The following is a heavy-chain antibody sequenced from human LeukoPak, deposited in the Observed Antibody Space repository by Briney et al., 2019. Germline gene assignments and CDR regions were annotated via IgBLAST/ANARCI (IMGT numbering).Heavy chain of an antibody. Sequence: EGSLSLSCAASGFTFSSYWMHWVRQAPGKGLVWVSRINSGGSSTSYADSVKGRFTISRNNAKNTLYLQMNSLRAEDTAVYYCARSGSYYVWYFDLWGRGTLVTVSS. D-gene: IGHD1-26*01. J-gene: IGHJ2*01. CDR1: GFTFSSYW. CDR3: ARSGSYYVWYFDL. CDR2: INSGGSST. V-gene: IGHV3-74*01.